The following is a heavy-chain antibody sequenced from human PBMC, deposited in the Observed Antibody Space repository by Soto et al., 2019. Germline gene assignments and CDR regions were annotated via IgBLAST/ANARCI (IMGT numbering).Heavy chain of an antibody. CDR2: ISYDGSNK. CDR3: AKERQDFGDFWSGYYFDY. D-gene: IGHD3-3*01. V-gene: IGHV3-30*18. CDR1: GFTFSSYG. J-gene: IGHJ4*02. Sequence: RLSCAASGFTFSSYGMHWVRQAPGKGLEWVAVISYDGSNKYYADSVKGRFTISRDNSKNTLYLQMNSLRAEDTAVYYCAKERQDFGDFWSGYYFDYWGQGTLVTVSS.